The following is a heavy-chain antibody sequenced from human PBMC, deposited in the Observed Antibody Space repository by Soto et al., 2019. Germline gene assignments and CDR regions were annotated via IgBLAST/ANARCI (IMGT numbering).Heavy chain of an antibody. CDR3: ARELNYYGSGGNASTYYFDY. D-gene: IGHD3-10*01. Sequence: SETLSLTCTVSGGSISSGDYYWRWMRQPPGKGLEWIGYIYYSGSTYYNPSLKSRVTISVDTSKNQFSLKLSSVTAADTAVYYCARELNYYGSGGNASTYYFDYWGQGTLVTSP. V-gene: IGHV4-30-4*01. J-gene: IGHJ4*02. CDR2: IYYSGST. CDR1: GGSISSGDYY.